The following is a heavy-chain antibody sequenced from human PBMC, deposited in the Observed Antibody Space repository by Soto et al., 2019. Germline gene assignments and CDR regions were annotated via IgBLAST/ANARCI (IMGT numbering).Heavy chain of an antibody. CDR2: IYWNDDK. CDR3: AHIGQQLALDY. D-gene: IGHD6-13*01. CDR1: GFSLSTSGVG. J-gene: IGHJ4*02. Sequence: SGPTLVNPTQTLTLTCTFSGFSLSTSGVGVGCIRQPPGKALERLALIYWNDDKRYSPSLKSRLTITKDTSKNQVVLTMTNMDPVDTATYYCAHIGQQLALDYWGQGTLVTVSS. V-gene: IGHV2-5*01.